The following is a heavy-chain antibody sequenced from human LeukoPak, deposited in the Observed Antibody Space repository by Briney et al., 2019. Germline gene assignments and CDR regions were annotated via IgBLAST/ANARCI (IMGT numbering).Heavy chain of an antibody. D-gene: IGHD4-17*01. CDR1: GFTFSDYY. V-gene: IGHV3-21*01. Sequence: PGGSLRLSCATSGFTFSDYYMNWVRQAPGKGLEWVSLISSSNTYIQYADSVQGRFTISRDNAKNSLYLQMNSLRAEDTAVYYCARGPFYGDFFIYWGQGTLVTVSS. CDR2: ISSSNTYI. CDR3: ARGPFYGDFFIY. J-gene: IGHJ4*02.